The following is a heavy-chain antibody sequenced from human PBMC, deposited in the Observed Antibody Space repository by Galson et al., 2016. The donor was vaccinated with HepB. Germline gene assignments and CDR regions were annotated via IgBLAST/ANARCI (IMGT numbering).Heavy chain of an antibody. J-gene: IGHJ3*02. CDR3: ARHLRVGSGAHRDVFNI. CDR2: ISPSGWSS. CDR1: GFTFASCA. V-gene: IGHV3-23*01. Sequence: SLRLSCAASGFTFASCAMTWVRQAPGKGLQWVSSISPSGWSSHDADSVKGRFTTSRDNSRFTLYLQMNSLRVEDAAVYYCARHLRVGSGAHRDVFNIWGRGTMVSVSS. D-gene: IGHD4/OR15-4a*01.